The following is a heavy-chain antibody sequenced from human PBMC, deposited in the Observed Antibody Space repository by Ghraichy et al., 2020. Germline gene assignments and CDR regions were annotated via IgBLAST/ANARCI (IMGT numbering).Heavy chain of an antibody. CDR3: VRRDGCSSTRCSFNWLDP. CDR2: FYHTGIP. J-gene: IGHJ5*02. V-gene: IGHV4-4*02. D-gene: IGHD2-2*01. CDR1: GGSISSSDW. Sequence: SETLSLTCAVSGGSISSSDWWSWVRQPPGKGLEWIGEFYHTGIPNYNPSLKSRVTMSVDKPKNQFSLKLNSVTAADTAVYYCVRRDGCSSTRCSFNWLDPWGQGILVTVSS.